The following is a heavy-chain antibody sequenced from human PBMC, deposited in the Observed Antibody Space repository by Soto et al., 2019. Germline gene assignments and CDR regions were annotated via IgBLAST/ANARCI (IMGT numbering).Heavy chain of an antibody. D-gene: IGHD2-15*01. Sequence: EVQLVESGGGLVQPGGSLKLSCAASGFTFSGSAMHWVRQASGKGLEWVGRIRSKANSYATAYAASVKGRFTISRDDSKNTAYLQMNSLKTEDTAVYYCTIPVEAADYWGQGTLVTVSS. CDR1: GFTFSGSA. V-gene: IGHV3-73*01. CDR2: IRSKANSYAT. J-gene: IGHJ4*02. CDR3: TIPVEAADY.